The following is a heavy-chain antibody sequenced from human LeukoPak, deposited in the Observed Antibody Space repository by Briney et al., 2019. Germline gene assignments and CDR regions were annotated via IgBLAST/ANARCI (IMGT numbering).Heavy chain of an antibody. Sequence: GASVKVSCKASGYTFAGYYLHWVRQAPGQGLEWMGWIKPNSGGTNYAQKFQGWVTMTRDTSISTAYMELSRLRSDDTAVYYCARALERGLDYWGQGTLVTVSS. D-gene: IGHD5-24*01. CDR3: ARALERGLDY. CDR2: IKPNSGGT. J-gene: IGHJ4*02. CDR1: GYTFAGYY. V-gene: IGHV1-2*04.